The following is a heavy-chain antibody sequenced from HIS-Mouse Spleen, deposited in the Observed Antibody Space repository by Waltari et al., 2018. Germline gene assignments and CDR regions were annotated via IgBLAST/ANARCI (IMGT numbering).Heavy chain of an antibody. CDR2: IYYSGST. V-gene: IGHV4-39*07. Sequence: QLQLQESGPGLVKPSETLSLTCTVSGGSISSSSYYWGWIRQPPGKGLEWIGSIYYSGSTSYNPSLKSRVTLSVETSKTQFSLKLSSVTAADTAVYYCAREIPYSSSWYDWYFDLWGRGTLVTVSS. J-gene: IGHJ2*01. CDR3: AREIPYSSSWYDWYFDL. CDR1: GGSISSSSYY. D-gene: IGHD6-13*01.